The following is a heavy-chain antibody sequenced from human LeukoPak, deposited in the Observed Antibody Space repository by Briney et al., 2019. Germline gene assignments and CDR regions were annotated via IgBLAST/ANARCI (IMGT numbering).Heavy chain of an antibody. V-gene: IGHV3-9*01. D-gene: IGHD2-15*01. CDR3: ARDSLRYCSGDSCYYNY. CDR1: GFTFDDYA. Sequence: PGRSLRLSCAASGFTFDDYAMHWVRQAPGKGLEWVSGISWNSGSIGYADSVKGRFTISRDNAKNSLYLQMNSLRAEDTAVYSCARDSLRYCSGDSCYYNYWGQGTLVTVSS. J-gene: IGHJ4*02. CDR2: ISWNSGSI.